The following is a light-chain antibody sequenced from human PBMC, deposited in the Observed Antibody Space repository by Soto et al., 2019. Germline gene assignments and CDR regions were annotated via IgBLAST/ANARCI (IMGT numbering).Light chain of an antibody. Sequence: QSVLTQPPSACGTPGQRGTISCSGSSSNIGSNTVNWNQQLPGTAPKLLIYSNNQRPSGVPGRFSGSRSGTSASLAISGLQSEDEADYYCAAWYDSLNGYVFGTGTKLTVL. CDR2: SNN. J-gene: IGLJ1*01. V-gene: IGLV1-44*01. CDR1: SSNIGSNT. CDR3: AAWYDSLNGYV.